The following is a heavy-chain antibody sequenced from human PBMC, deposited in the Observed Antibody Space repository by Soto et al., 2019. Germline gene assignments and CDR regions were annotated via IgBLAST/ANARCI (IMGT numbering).Heavy chain of an antibody. CDR2: IKHSGST. J-gene: IGHJ6*02. V-gene: IGHV4-34*01. CDR3: ARSPDSSGYYPRRYYYGMDV. CDR1: GGSFNGYY. Sequence: SETLSLTCAVYGGSFNGYYWTWIRQPPGKGLEWIGEIKHSGSTNYNPSLKSRVTISVDTSKNQFSLKLSSVTAADTAVYYCARSPDSSGYYPRRYYYGMDVWGQGTTVTVSS. D-gene: IGHD3-22*01.